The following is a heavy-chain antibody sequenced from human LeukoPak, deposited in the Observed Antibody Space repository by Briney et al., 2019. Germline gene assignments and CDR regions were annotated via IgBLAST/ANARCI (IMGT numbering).Heavy chain of an antibody. V-gene: IGHV4-34*01. D-gene: IGHD3-9*01. J-gene: IGHJ4*02. CDR2: INHSGST. CDR3: ARDNDILTVGDTDY. CDR1: GGSFSGYY. Sequence: SETLSLTCAVYGGSFSGYYWSWIRQPPGKGLEWIGEINHSGSTNYNPSLKSRVTISVDTSKNQFSLKLSSVTAADTAVYYCARDNDILTVGDTDYWGQGTLVTVSS.